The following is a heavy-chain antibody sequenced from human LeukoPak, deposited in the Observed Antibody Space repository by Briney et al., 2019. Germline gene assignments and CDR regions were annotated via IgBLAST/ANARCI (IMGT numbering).Heavy chain of an antibody. J-gene: IGHJ4*02. CDR2: ISGSGGST. CDR1: GFTFSSYA. V-gene: IGHV3-23*01. Sequence: GGSLRLSCAASGFTFSSYAMSWVRQAPGKGLEWVSAISGSGGSTYYADSVKGRLTISRDNSKNTLYLQMNSLRAEDTAVYYCAKDFYYDSSGYYYFDYWGQGTLVTVSS. CDR3: AKDFYYDSSGYYYFDY. D-gene: IGHD3-22*01.